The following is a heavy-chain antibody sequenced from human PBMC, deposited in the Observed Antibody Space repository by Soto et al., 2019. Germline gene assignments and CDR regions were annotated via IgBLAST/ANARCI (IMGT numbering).Heavy chain of an antibody. J-gene: IGHJ4*02. CDR1: GGTFSSYT. V-gene: IGHV1-69*02. CDR2: IILILDIA. CDR3: ARGLNEVPFDY. Sequence: QVQLVQSGAEVKKPGSSVKVSCKASGGTFSSYTISWVRQSPGQGREWMGRIILILDIANYAQKFQGRVTITADKSTSTAYMEMSSLRAADTAVYYCARGLNEVPFDYWGQGTLVTVSS. D-gene: IGHD3-16*01.